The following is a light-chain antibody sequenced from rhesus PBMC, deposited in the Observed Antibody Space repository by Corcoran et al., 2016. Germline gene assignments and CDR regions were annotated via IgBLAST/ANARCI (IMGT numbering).Light chain of an antibody. V-gene: IGKV3-24*04. J-gene: IGKJ3*01. CDR3: QQSSNLFT. Sequence: ETVVTQSPATLSLSPGERATLSCRASQSVGSYLAWYQQNPGQSPGLLIYGASSRATGSPDRFSGSGSVTDVTLTISSREPEDVGVYYCQQSSNLFTFGPGTKLDIK. CDR2: GAS. CDR1: QSVGSY.